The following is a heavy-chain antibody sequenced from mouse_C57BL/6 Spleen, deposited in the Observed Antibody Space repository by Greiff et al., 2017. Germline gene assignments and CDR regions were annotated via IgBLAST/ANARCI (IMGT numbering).Heavy chain of an antibody. J-gene: IGHJ1*03. CDR2: ISNLADST. CDR3: ARQDEFDWYFDV. Sequence: VQLQESGAGLVQPGGSLKLSCAASGYTFSDYGMAWVRQAPRKGPEWVAFISNLADSTYYADTVKGRFTITREKATNTPYLQMSSLRSEDTAMYYCARQDEFDWYFDVWGKGTTLTVSS. CDR1: GYTFSDYG. V-gene: IGHV5-15*01.